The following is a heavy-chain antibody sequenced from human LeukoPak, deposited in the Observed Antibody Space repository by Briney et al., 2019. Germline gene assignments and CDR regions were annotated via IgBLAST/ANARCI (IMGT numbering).Heavy chain of an antibody. CDR1: GFTFSSYG. J-gene: IGHJ4*02. V-gene: IGHV3-30*02. CDR2: IRYDGSNK. D-gene: IGHD1-26*01. CDR3: ARRSGSFDY. Sequence: GGSLRLSCAASGFTFSSYGMHWVRQAPGKGLEWVAFIRYDGSNKYYADSVKGRFTVSRDNTKNSLYLQMNSLRADDTAVYYCARRSGSFDYWGQGTLVTVSS.